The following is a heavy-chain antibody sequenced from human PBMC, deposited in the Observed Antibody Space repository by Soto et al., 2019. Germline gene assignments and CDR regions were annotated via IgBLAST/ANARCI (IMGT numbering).Heavy chain of an antibody. CDR1: GGSISSYY. CDR3: ARRAYRYYFDY. J-gene: IGHJ4*02. V-gene: IGHV4-59*01. Sequence: SETLSLTCTVSGGSISSYYWSWIRQPPGKGLEWIGYIYYSGSTNYNPSLKSRVTISVDTSKNQFSLKLSSVTAADTAVYYCARRAYRYYFDYWGQGTLVTVS. CDR2: IYYSGST.